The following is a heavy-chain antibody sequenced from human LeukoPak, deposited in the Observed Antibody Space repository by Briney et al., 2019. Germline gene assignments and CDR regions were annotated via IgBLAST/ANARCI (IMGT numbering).Heavy chain of an antibody. V-gene: IGHV4-59*11. D-gene: IGHD3-22*01. Sequence: SETLSLTCTVSGGSISSRYWNWIRQPPGKGLEWIGYIYYSGSTTYNPSLNSRVTISVDTSKNQFSLKLSSVTAADTAVYYCARDGGYYDSPGYDDFDVWGQGTLVTVSS. CDR3: ARDGGYYDSPGYDDFDV. CDR1: GGSISSRY. CDR2: IYYSGST. J-gene: IGHJ4*02.